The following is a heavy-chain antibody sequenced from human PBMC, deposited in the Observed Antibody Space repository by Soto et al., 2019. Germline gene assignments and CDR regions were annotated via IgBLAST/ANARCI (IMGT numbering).Heavy chain of an antibody. CDR1: GYSNSSGYY. V-gene: IGHV4-38-2*02. J-gene: IGHJ4*02. CDR3: AIGTYVDY. Sequence: SATLSLTCTVSGYSNSSGYYWRWIRQTPGKGLEWIGSISHSGTYFYNPSLRSRVTISMDTSNNHFSLKLNSLTATATAVYYCAIGTYVDYWAQGTLVTFPS. CDR2: ISHSGTY.